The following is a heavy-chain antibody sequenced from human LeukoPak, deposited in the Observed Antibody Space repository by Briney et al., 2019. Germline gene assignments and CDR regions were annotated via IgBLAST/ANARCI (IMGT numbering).Heavy chain of an antibody. D-gene: IGHD3-16*01. V-gene: IGHV4-59*11. Sequence: SETLSPTCTVSGGSISGHYWTWIRQPPGKGLEWIGQIHCSGRPDYNPSLKSRVTISVDTSKNQLSLKVTSVTGADTAVYYCARFGVDYDMDVWGQGTTVTVSS. CDR3: ARFGVDYDMDV. CDR2: IHCSGRP. CDR1: GGSISGHY. J-gene: IGHJ6*02.